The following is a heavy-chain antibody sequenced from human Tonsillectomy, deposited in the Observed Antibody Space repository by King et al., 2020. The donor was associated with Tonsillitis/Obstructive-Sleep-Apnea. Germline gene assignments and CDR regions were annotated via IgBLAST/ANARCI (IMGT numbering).Heavy chain of an antibody. V-gene: IGHV3-30*18. J-gene: IGHJ6*02. CDR2: ISYDGSNK. D-gene: IGHD3-10*01. CDR1: GFTFSHYG. Sequence: VQLVESGGGVVQPGRSLRLSCAASGFTFSHYGMHWGRQAPGKGLEWVAVISYDGSNKYYGDSVKGRFTISRDNSKNTLYLQMNSLRAEDTAVYYCAKDYPSTMVRGFPYYYSGMDVWGQGTTVTVSS. CDR3: AKDYPSTMVRGFPYYYSGMDV.